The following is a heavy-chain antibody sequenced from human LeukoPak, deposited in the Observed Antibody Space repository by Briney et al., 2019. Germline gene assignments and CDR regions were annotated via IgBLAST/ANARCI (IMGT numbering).Heavy chain of an antibody. J-gene: IGHJ5*02. D-gene: IGHD6-19*01. V-gene: IGHV3-74*01. CDR1: GFTFSSYW. CDR3: ASRAQYSSGSGFDP. CDR2: INSDGSST. Sequence: GSLRLSCAASGFTFSSYWMHWVRQAPGKGLVWVSRINSDGSSTSYADSVKGRFTISRDNAKNTLYLQMNSLRAEDTAVYYCASRAQYSSGSGFDPWGQGTLVTVSS.